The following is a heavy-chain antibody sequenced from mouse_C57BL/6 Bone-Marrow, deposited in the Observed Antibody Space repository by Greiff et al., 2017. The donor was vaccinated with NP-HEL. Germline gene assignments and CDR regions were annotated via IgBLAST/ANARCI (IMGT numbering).Heavy chain of an antibody. J-gene: IGHJ4*01. D-gene: IGHD2-4*01. CDR3: ASSPYDYDPHYYAMDY. V-gene: IGHV1-39*01. CDR2: INPNYGTT. CDR1: GYSFTDYN. Sequence: QLVESGPERGKPGASVRISCKASGYSFTDYNMNWVKQSNGKSLEWIGVINPNYGTTSYNQKFKGKATLTVDQSSSTAYMQLNSLTSEDSAVYYCASSPYDYDPHYYAMDYWGQGTSVTVSS.